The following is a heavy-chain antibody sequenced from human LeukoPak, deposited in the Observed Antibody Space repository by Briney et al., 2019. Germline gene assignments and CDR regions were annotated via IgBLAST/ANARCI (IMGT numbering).Heavy chain of an antibody. J-gene: IGHJ4*02. CDR1: GFTFKNYA. V-gene: IGHV3-23*01. CDR3: AKWAYYDFWSGHYKSHFDS. CDR2: IRDSGNGT. Sequence: QPGGSLRLSCVVSGFTFKNYAMSWVRQAPGKGLECVSSIRDSGNGTDYADSVKGRFTVSRDNSKNILYLHMNTLSAEDTAVYYCAKWAYYDFWSGHYKSHFDSWGQGTLVTVSP. D-gene: IGHD3-3*01.